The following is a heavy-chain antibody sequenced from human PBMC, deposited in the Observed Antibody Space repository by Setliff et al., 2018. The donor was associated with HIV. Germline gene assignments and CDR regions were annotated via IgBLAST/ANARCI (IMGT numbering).Heavy chain of an antibody. Sequence: TLSLTCTVSGGSISSSSYYWGWIRQPPGKGLEWIGSIYYSGSTYYNPSLKSRLTISVDTSKNQFSLKLSSVTAADTAVYYCARRKAGWGELFGNWFDPWGQGTLVTVTS. CDR1: GGSISSSSYY. CDR2: IYYSGST. J-gene: IGHJ5*02. D-gene: IGHD3-10*01. V-gene: IGHV4-39*01. CDR3: ARRKAGWGELFGNWFDP.